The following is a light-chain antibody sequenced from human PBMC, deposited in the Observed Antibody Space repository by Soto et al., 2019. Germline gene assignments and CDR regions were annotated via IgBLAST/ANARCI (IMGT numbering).Light chain of an antibody. Sequence: EIVLTQSPGTLSFSPGERATLSCRASQSVSNNYLAWYQHIPGQAPRVLIYAASNRATGIPDRFSGSGSGTDFTLTINRLEPEDFAVYYCQQYGNSWSFGQGTKVEIK. CDR3: QQYGNSWS. CDR2: AAS. CDR1: QSVSNNY. J-gene: IGKJ1*01. V-gene: IGKV3-20*01.